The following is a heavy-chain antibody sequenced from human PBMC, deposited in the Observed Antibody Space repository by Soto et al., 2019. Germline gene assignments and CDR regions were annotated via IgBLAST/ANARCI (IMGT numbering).Heavy chain of an antibody. CDR1: GFTFSSYA. V-gene: IGHV3-23*01. D-gene: IGHD3-10*01. CDR2: ISGSGGST. CDR3: AKVGPYYYGSGISVIDAFDI. Sequence: EVQLLESGGGLVQPGGSLRLSCAASGFTFSSYAMSWVRQAPGKGLEWVSAISGSGGSTYYADSVKGRFTISRDNSKNTLYLQMNSLRAEDTAVYYCAKVGPYYYGSGISVIDAFDIWGQGTMVTVSS. J-gene: IGHJ3*02.